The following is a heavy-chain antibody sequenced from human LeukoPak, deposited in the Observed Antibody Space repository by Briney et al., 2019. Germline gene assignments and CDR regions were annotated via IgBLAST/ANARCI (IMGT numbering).Heavy chain of an antibody. Sequence: ASVKVSCKASGYTFTDYFIHWLRQAPGQGLEWMGWIKPNRGDTNYAQKFQGRVTMTRDTSISTAYMELSRLRSDDTAVYYCARDTYYYDRSLDYWGQGTLVTVSS. CDR2: IKPNRGDT. V-gene: IGHV1-2*02. CDR1: GYTFTDYF. CDR3: ARDTYYYDRSLDY. D-gene: IGHD3-22*01. J-gene: IGHJ4*02.